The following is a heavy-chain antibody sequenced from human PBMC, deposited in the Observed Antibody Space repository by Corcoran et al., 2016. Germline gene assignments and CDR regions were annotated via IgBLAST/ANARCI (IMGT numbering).Heavy chain of an antibody. CDR3: ARGDFVVVPAAIYY. CDR2: IWYDGSNK. Sequence: QVQLVESGGGVVQPGRSLRLSCAASGFTFSSYGMHWVRPAPGKGLEWVAVIWYDGSNKYYADSVKGRFTISRDNSKNTLYLQMNSLRAEDTAVYYCARGDFVVVPAAIYYWGQGTLVTVSS. J-gene: IGHJ4*02. V-gene: IGHV3-33*01. D-gene: IGHD2-2*01. CDR1: GFTFSSYG.